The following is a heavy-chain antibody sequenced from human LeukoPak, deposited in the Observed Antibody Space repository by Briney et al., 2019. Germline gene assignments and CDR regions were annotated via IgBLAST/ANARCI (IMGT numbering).Heavy chain of an antibody. CDR1: GYTFTTYG. CDR2: ISAYSGNT. CDR3: ARRTYYYDSSGYGEFAY. D-gene: IGHD3-22*01. V-gene: IGHV1-18*01. Sequence: ASVKVSCKASGYTFTTYGISWVRQAPGQGLEWMGWISAYSGNTKYAQKLQGRVTVTTDTSTSTAYMELSSLRSEDTAVYYCARRTYYYDSSGYGEFAYWGQGTLVTVSS. J-gene: IGHJ4*02.